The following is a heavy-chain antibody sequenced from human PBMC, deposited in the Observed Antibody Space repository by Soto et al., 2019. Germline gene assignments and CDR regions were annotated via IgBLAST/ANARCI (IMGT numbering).Heavy chain of an antibody. J-gene: IGHJ1*01. CDR2: INHSGST. D-gene: IGHD3-10*01. CDR1: GGSFSGYY. Sequence: QVQLQQWGAGLLKPSETLSLTCAVYGGSFSGYYWSWIRQPPGMGLEWIGEINHSGSTNYNPSLKSRVTISVDTSKNQFSLKLSSVTAADTAVYYCARGYGSGSYYKGYFQHWGQGTLVTVSS. CDR3: ARGYGSGSYYKGYFQH. V-gene: IGHV4-34*01.